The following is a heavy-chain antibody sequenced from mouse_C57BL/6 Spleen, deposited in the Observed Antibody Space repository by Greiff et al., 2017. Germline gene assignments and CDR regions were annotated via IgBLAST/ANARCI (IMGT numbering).Heavy chain of an antibody. V-gene: IGHV5-4*01. Sequence: EVQLQESGGGLVKPGGSLKLSCAASGFTFSSYAMSWVRQTPEKRLAWVATISDGGSYTYYPDNVKGRFTISRDNAKNNLYLQMSHLKSEDTAMYYCARDDCFDYWGQGTTLTVSS. CDR2: ISDGGSYT. CDR1: GFTFSSYA. CDR3: ARDDCFDY. J-gene: IGHJ2*01.